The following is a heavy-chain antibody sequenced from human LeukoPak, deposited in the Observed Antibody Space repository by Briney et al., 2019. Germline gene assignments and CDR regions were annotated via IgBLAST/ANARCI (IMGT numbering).Heavy chain of an antibody. J-gene: IGHJ6*03. Sequence: PGGSLRLSCAASGFTFSSYWMSWVRQAPGKGLEWVANIKQDGSEKYCVDSVKGRFTISRDNAKNSLYLQMNSLRAEDTAVYYCARKPSFYYYYYMDVWGKGTTVTISS. CDR2: IKQDGSEK. CDR3: ARKPSFYYYYYMDV. CDR1: GFTFSSYW. V-gene: IGHV3-7*01.